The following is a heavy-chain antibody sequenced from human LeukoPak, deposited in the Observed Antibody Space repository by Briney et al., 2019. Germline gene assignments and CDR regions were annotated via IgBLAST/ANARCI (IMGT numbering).Heavy chain of an antibody. Sequence: GGTLRLSCAASGFTFSNYWMHWVRQVPGKGLVWVSRINDDGTFTTYADSVKGRFTISRDNAKNTLYLQMNSLRAEDTAVYYCGREILEPGKTLTYWGQGSMITVSS. J-gene: IGHJ4*02. V-gene: IGHV3-74*01. D-gene: IGHD1-14*01. CDR2: INDDGTFT. CDR1: GFTFSNYW. CDR3: GREILEPGKTLTY.